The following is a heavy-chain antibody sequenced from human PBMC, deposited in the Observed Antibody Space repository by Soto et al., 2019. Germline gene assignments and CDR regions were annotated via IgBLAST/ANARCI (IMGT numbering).Heavy chain of an antibody. V-gene: IGHV1-69*12. J-gene: IGHJ6*02. CDR2: IIPLFGTA. CDR3: ARGYCISTSCYPNYDYGMYF. CDR1: GGTFSSYA. Sequence: QVQLVQSGAEVKKPGSSVKVSCKASGGTFSSYAISWVRQAPGHGLEWIGGIIPLFGTANYAQKFQGRVTITADESTSTAYMELSSLRSEDTAVYYCARGYCISTSCYPNYDYGMYFWGQWTTVTVSS. D-gene: IGHD2-2*01.